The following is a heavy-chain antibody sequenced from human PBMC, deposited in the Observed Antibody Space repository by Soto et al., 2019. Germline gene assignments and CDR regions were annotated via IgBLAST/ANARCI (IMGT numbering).Heavy chain of an antibody. CDR1: GYIFVNYG. V-gene: IGHV1-18*01. Sequence: QVQLEQSGDEVKKPGASVKVSCKASGYIFVNYGIAWVRQAPGQGLEWLGWISPYTGNTYYAPKGQGRLTLTTDTCTSTDFMDLGSLPSADTAVYYRAMVDLYVTPTPQDVWGQGTTVTFSS. D-gene: IGHD3-16*01. J-gene: IGHJ6*02. CDR3: AMVDLYVTPTPQDV. CDR2: ISPYTGNT.